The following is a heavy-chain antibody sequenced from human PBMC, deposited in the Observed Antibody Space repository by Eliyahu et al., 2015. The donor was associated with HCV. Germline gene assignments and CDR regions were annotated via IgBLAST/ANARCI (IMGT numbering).Heavy chain of an antibody. Sequence: EVQLVESGGGLVQPGGSLRLSCAASGFTFSSYDMHWVRQATGKGLEWVSAIGTAGDTYYPGSVKGRFTISRENAKNSLYLQMNSLRAGDTAVYYCARAPKGAARPDWYFDLWGRGTLVTVSS. CDR1: GFTFSSYD. D-gene: IGHD6-6*01. J-gene: IGHJ2*01. CDR3: ARAPKGAARPDWYFDL. V-gene: IGHV3-13*01. CDR2: IGTAGDT.